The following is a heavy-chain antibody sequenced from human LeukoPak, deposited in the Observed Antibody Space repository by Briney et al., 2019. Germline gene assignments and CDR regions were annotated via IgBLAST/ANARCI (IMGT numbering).Heavy chain of an antibody. J-gene: IGHJ4*02. V-gene: IGHV3-30*02. CDR1: GFTFSSYG. CDR3: AKDGITDSSGYYHDY. CDR2: IRYDGSNK. Sequence: GGSLRLSCAASGFTFSSYGMHWVRQAPGTGLEWVAFIRYDGSNKYYADSVKGRFTISRDNSKNTLYLQMNSLRAEDTAVYYCAKDGITDSSGYYHDYWGQGTLVTVSS. D-gene: IGHD3-22*01.